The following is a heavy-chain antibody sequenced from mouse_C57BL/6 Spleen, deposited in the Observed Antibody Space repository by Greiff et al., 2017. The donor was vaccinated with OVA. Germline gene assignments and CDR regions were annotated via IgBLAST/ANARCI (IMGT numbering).Heavy chain of an antibody. D-gene: IGHD2-5*01. V-gene: IGHV1-26*01. CDR1: GYTFTDYY. Sequence: EVQLQQSGPELVKPGASVKISCKASGYTFTDYYMNWVKQSHGKSLEWIGDINPNNGGTSYNQKFKGKATLTVDKSSSTAYMELRSLTSEDSAVYYCASGDYSNLFAYWGQGTLVTVSA. CDR3: ASGDYSNLFAY. CDR2: INPNNGGT. J-gene: IGHJ3*01.